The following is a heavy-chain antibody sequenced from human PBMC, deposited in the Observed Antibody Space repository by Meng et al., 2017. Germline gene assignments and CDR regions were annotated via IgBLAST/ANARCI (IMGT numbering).Heavy chain of an antibody. V-gene: IGHV3-21*01. CDR1: GFTFSSYS. J-gene: IGHJ4*02. CDR2: ISSSSSYI. CDR3: ARDRVVGATPDYFDY. Sequence: GESLKISCAASGFTFSSYSMNWVRQAPGKGLEWVSSISSSSSYIYYADSVKGRFTISRDNAKNSLYLQMNSLRAEDTAVYYCARDRVVGATPDYFDYWGQGTQVTVSS. D-gene: IGHD1-26*01.